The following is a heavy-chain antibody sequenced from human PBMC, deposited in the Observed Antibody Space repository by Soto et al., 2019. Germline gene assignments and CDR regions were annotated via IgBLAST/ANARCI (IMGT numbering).Heavy chain of an antibody. D-gene: IGHD6-13*01. CDR2: IWDDGSNK. CDR3: ASGGAAAGTFACAGSYYYYGMDV. CDR1: GFTFSSYG. J-gene: IGHJ6*02. V-gene: IGHV3-33*01. Sequence: QVQLVESGGGVVQPGRSLRLSCAASGFTFSSYGMHWVRQAPGKGLEWVAVIWDDGSNKYYADSVKGRFTISRDNSKNTVYLQMNSLRAEDTAVYYCASGGAAAGTFACAGSYYYYGMDVWGQGTTVTVCS.